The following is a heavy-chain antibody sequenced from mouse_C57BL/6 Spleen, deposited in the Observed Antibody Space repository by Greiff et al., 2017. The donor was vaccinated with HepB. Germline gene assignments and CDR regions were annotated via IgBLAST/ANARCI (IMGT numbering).Heavy chain of an antibody. CDR1: GFTFSSYA. CDR2: ISDGGSYT. V-gene: IGHV5-4*03. Sequence: EVKLVESGGGLVKPGGSLKLSCAASGFTFSSYAMSWVRQTPEKRLEWVATISDGGSYTYYPDNVKGRFTISRDNAKNNLYLQMSHLKSEDTAMYYCARGHFDVWGTGTTVTVSS. J-gene: IGHJ1*03. CDR3: ARGHFDV.